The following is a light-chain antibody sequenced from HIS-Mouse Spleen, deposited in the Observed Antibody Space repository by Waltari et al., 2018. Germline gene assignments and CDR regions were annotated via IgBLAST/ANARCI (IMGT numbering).Light chain of an antibody. J-gene: IGLJ2*01. CDR2: EVS. CDR3: SSYAGSNNFV. CDR1: SSDVGGYNN. V-gene: IGLV2-8*01. Sequence: QSALTQPPSASGSPGQSVTISCTGTSSDVGGYNNVSRYHKHPAKAPKLMIYEVSKRPSGVPDRFSGSKSGNTASLTVSGLQAEDEADYYCSSYAGSNNFVFGGGTKLTVL.